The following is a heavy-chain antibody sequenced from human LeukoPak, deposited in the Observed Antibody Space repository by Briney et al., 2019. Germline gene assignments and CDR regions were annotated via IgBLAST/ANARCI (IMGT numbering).Heavy chain of an antibody. J-gene: IGHJ5*02. CDR3: ARQMSVFGGGDWLDP. Sequence: PGGSLRLSCAASGFTFSNYDMHWVRQAPGKGLEWVAVIWSDGSNEYSTDSLKGRFTISRDNSKNTMYLQMNSLRAADTAVYYCARQMSVFGGGDWLDPWGQGTLVTVSS. CDR2: IWSDGSNE. V-gene: IGHV3-33*01. D-gene: IGHD2-15*01. CDR1: GFTFSNYD.